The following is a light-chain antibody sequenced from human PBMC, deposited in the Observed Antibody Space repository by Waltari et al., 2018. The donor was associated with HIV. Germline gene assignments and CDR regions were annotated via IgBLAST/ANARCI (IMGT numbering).Light chain of an antibody. V-gene: IGKV1-5*03. J-gene: IGKJ1*01. Sequence: DVQVTQLPSTLTASAGDRVSITCRVSQTIDNYLAWYQQRPDEAPNLLIYRASTLESGVPSRFSGSGSGTDFTLTINNLQPNDSATYYCQQYQSYSLFMFGPGTKVEIK. CDR2: RAS. CDR1: QTIDNY. CDR3: QQYQSYSLFM.